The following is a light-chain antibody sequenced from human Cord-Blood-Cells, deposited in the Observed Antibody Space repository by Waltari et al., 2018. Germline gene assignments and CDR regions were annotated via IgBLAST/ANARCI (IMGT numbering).Light chain of an antibody. CDR2: EGS. CDR1: SSDVGSYNL. V-gene: IGLV2-23*01. J-gene: IGLJ3*02. CDR3: CSYAGSSTWV. Sequence: QSALTQPASVSGSPGQSITISCTGTSSDVGSYNLFSCYHQHPGKAPKLMIYEGSKRPSGVSNRFPGSKSGNTASLTISGLQAEDEADYYCCSYAGSSTWVFGGGTKLTVL.